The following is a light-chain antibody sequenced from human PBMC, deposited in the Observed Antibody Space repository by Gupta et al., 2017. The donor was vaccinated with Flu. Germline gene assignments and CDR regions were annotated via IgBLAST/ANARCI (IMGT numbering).Light chain of an antibody. CDR1: QSVSSR. CDR3: QQRDNWAIT. Sequence: EVVLTQSPATLSLSPGARATLSCRAGQSVSSRVAWYQKKSGQAPRLLSYDTSKRASGIPARFSGSGSGTDFTLTISSLQPEDFAVYYCQQRDNWAITFGQGTRLEI. CDR2: DTS. J-gene: IGKJ5*01. V-gene: IGKV3-11*01.